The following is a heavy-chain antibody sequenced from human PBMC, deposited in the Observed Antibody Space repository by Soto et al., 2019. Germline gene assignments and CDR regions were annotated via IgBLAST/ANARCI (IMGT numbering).Heavy chain of an antibody. CDR2: IYYRGNT. J-gene: IGHJ4*02. Sequence: PSETLSLTCSVSGDSINSDKYYWGWIRQPPGKGLEWIGSIYYRGNTYYNPSLQTRVTISLDKSKSQFSLRLKSVTAADSAVYFCARLEGLATISYYFDFWGQGAQVTVSS. V-gene: IGHV4-39*01. CDR1: GDSINSDKYY. CDR3: ARLEGLATISYYFDF. D-gene: IGHD3-9*01.